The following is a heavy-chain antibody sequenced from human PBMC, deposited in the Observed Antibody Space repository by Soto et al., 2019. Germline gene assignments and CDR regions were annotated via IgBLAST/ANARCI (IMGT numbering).Heavy chain of an antibody. J-gene: IGHJ3*01. D-gene: IGHD2-2*02. Sequence: EVQLVESGGGLVQPGGSLRLSCTSSGFSFSAFSMNWVRQAPGKGLEWVSYISSTSNTIYYADSVKGRFTISRDNAKNSLSLQMDSLRDEDTAVYYCAREGGRHCSPTRCYNACDVWGQGTMVTVSS. CDR2: ISSTSNTI. V-gene: IGHV3-48*02. CDR3: AREGGRHCSPTRCYNACDV. CDR1: GFSFSAFS.